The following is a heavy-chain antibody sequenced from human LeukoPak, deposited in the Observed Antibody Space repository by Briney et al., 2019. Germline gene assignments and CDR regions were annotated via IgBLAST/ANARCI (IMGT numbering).Heavy chain of an antibody. J-gene: IGHJ4*01. CDR1: GFTFSSYA. CDR3: GSDPNGDYVGALGY. V-gene: IGHV3-23*01. D-gene: IGHD4-17*01. CDR2: VTSRGVGT. Sequence: AGGSLRLSCTDSGFTFSSYALAWVRQAPGKGLEWVAAVTSRGVGTHYADSVKGRLTISRDNSKNTIYLQMNSLRAEDTAIYYCGSDPNGDYVGALGYWGRGTLVTVSS.